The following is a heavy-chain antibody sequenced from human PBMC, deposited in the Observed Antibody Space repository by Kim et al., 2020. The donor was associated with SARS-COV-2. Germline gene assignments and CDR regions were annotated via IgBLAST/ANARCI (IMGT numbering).Heavy chain of an antibody. CDR1: GFTFSSYA. J-gene: IGHJ4*02. Sequence: GGSLRLSCAASGFTFSSYAMSWVRQAPGKGLEWVSVIYSGYSSTYYADSVKGRFTISRDNSKNTLYLQMNSLRADDTAVYYCAKGLGYCSGGSCYSVDPYWGQGTLVTVSP. D-gene: IGHD2-15*01. CDR3: AKGLGYCSGGSCYSVDPY. CDR2: IYSGYSST. V-gene: IGHV3-23*03.